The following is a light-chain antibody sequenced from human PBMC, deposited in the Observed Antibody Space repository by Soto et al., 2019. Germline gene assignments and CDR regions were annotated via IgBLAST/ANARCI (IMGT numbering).Light chain of an antibody. CDR1: SSDVGGYNY. CDR3: SSYAGSNNFV. Sequence: QSALTQPPSASGSPGQSVTISCTGTSSDVGGYNYVSWYQQHPGKAPKLMIYEVSKRPSGVPDRFSGSKSGNTASLTFSGLQAEDEADYYCSSYAGSNNFVFGTGTKVTV. CDR2: EVS. V-gene: IGLV2-8*01. J-gene: IGLJ1*01.